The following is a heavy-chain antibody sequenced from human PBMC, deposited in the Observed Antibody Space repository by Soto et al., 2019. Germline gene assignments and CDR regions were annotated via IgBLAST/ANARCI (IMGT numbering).Heavy chain of an antibody. CDR2: IWYDGSNK. CDR3: ARSSGWYASFDY. CDR1: GFTFSSYG. V-gene: IGHV3-33*01. J-gene: IGHJ4*02. D-gene: IGHD6-19*01. Sequence: QVQLVESGGGVVQPGRSLRLSCAASGFTFSSYGMHWVRQAPGKGLEWVAVIWYDGSNKYYADSVKGRFTISRDSSKNTLYLQMNSLRAEDTAVYYCARSSGWYASFDYWGQGTLVTVSS.